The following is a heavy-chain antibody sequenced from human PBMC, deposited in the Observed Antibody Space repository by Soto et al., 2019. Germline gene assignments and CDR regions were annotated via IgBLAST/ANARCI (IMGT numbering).Heavy chain of an antibody. Sequence: GASVKVSCKASGYTFTSYYMHWVRQAPGQGLEWMGIINPSGGSTSYAQKFQGRVTMTRDTSTSTVYKEQSSLRSEDTAVYYFVRGYCSGGSCRRAEYFQNRGQHTLVPVSS. CDR3: VRGYCSGGSCRRAEYFQN. D-gene: IGHD2-15*01. V-gene: IGHV1-46*03. CDR1: GYTFTSYY. CDR2: INPSGGST. J-gene: IGHJ1*01.